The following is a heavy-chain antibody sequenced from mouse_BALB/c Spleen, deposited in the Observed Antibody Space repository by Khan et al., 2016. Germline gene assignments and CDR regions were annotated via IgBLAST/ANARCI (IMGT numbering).Heavy chain of an antibody. D-gene: IGHD1-1*02. J-gene: IGHJ1*01. CDR2: INTETGEP. V-gene: IGHV9-2-1*01. CDR1: GYTFTDYS. Sequence: QIQLVQSGPELKKPGETVKISCKASGYTFTDYSMHWVKQAPGKGLKWMGWINTETGEPTYADDFKGRFAFSLETSASTAYLQINNLKNEDTATXFCARGVDGYFDVWGAGTTVTVSS. CDR3: ARGVDGYFDV.